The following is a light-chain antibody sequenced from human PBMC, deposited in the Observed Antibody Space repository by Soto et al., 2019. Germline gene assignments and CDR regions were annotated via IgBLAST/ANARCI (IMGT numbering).Light chain of an antibody. Sequence: DIQMTQSPSSLSASLGDRVTITCRASQSISNFLNWVQHKPGNAPKVLISAASTLQSGVPPRFSGSESGTDFTLTISSLQPEDSASYYCQQYYNSVGTLGGGTKVDIK. V-gene: IGKV1-39*01. CDR3: QQYYNSVGT. CDR2: AAS. J-gene: IGKJ4*01. CDR1: QSISNF.